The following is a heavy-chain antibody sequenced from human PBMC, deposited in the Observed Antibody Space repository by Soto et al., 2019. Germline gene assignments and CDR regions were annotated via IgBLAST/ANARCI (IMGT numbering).Heavy chain of an antibody. J-gene: IGHJ6*03. Sequence: GGSLRLSCAASGFTFSSYSMNWVRQAPGKGLEWVSYISSSSSTIYYADSVKGRFTISRDNAKNSLYLQMNSLGAEDTAVYYCARDRGHYDILTGSPATGTYYYYYMDVWGKGTTVTVSS. CDR2: ISSSSSTI. CDR1: GFTFSSYS. CDR3: ARDRGHYDILTGSPATGTYYYYYMDV. D-gene: IGHD3-9*01. V-gene: IGHV3-48*01.